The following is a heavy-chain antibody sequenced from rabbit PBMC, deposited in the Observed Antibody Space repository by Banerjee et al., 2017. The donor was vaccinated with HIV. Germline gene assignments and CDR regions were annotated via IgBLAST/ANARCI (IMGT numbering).Heavy chain of an antibody. CDR2: IYPDYGST. CDR1: GIDFSHYG. Sequence: QEQLVESGGGLVTLGGSLKLSCKASGIDFSHYGISWVRQVLGKGLEWIAYIYPDYGSTDYASWVNGRFTISKTSSTTVTLQMTSLTAADTATYFCARDHSYDDYGDYLAFDLWGQGTL. D-gene: IGHD2-1*01. CDR3: ARDHSYDDYGDYLAFDL. V-gene: IGHV1S45*01. J-gene: IGHJ4*01.